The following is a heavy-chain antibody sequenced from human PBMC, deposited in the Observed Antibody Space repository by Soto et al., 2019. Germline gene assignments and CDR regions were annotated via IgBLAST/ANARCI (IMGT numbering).Heavy chain of an antibody. CDR2: ISGSGGST. V-gene: IGHV3-23*01. J-gene: IGHJ5*02. CDR1: GFTFSNYA. CDR3: AKGVAFYYDNGFDP. D-gene: IGHD3-22*01. Sequence: EMQVLESGGGLVQPGGSLRLSCAASGFTFSNYAMTWVRQAPGKGLEWVAAISGSGGSTYYADSVKGRFTISRDNSKNTLYLQMNSLRAEDTAVYYCAKGVAFYYDNGFDPWGQGTLVTVSS.